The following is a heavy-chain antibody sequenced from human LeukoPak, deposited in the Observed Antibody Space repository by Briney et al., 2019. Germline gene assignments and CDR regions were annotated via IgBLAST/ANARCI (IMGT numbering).Heavy chain of an antibody. Sequence: GGSLRLSCAASGFTFSSYEMNWVRQAPGKGLEWVSTISGGGDTTYYADSVKGRFTISRDDAQNSLYLQMNSLRAEDTAVYFCARVSSTGYAVSSGLYYWGQGALVTVSS. J-gene: IGHJ4*02. CDR1: GFTFSSYE. V-gene: IGHV3-48*03. CDR2: ISGGGDTT. D-gene: IGHD3-22*01. CDR3: ARVSSTGYAVSSGLYY.